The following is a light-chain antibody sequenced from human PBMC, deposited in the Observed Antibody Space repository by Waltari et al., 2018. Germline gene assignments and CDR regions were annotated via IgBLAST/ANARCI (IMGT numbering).Light chain of an antibody. CDR3: QVWDTSSDQFVI. J-gene: IGLJ2*01. V-gene: IGLV3-21*01. Sequence: SYVLTQPPSVSVAPEKTARITCGGDNIASKSVQWYQQRPGQAPVVVIYYDSDRPSGIPERFSGSNSGNTATLTISRVEAGDEADYYCQVWDTSSDQFVIFGGGTKLTVL. CDR2: YDS. CDR1: NIASKS.